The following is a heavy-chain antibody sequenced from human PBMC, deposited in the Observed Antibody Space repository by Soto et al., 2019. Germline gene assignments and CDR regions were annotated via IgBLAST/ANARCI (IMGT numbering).Heavy chain of an antibody. CDR3: ARDLVPYSSGWYEYNWFVP. CDR2: IYTSGST. Sequence: SETLSLTCTVSGGSISSYYWSWIRQPAGKGLEWIGRIYTSGSTNYNPSLKSRVTMSVDTSKNQFSLKLSSVTAADTAVYYCARDLVPYSSGWYEYNWFVPWGQGTLVTVSS. D-gene: IGHD6-19*01. J-gene: IGHJ5*02. CDR1: GGSISSYY. V-gene: IGHV4-4*07.